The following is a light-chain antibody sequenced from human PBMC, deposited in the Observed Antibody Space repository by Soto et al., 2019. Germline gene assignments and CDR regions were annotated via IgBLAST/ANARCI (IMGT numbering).Light chain of an antibody. J-gene: IGKJ3*01. CDR1: QSVSSSY. CDR2: GAS. CDR3: QQYGSSLLFT. V-gene: IGKV3-20*01. Sequence: EIVLTQSPGTLSLSPGERATLSCRASQSVSSSYLAWYQQKPGQAPRLLIYGASSMATDIPDRFSGSGSGTDFPRTISRLEPEDFGVYYCQQYGSSLLFTFGPGTKGDIQ.